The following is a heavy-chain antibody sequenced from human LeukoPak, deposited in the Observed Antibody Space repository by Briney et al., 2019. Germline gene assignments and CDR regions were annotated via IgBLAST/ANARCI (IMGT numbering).Heavy chain of an antibody. D-gene: IGHD3-3*01. CDR1: GGTFSSYA. CDR3: ARAVLEWLWVWFDP. V-gene: IGHV1-69*13. Sequence: RASVKVSCKASGGTFSSYAIGWVRQAPGQGLEWMGGIIPIFGTANYAQKFQGRVTITADESTSTAYLELSSLRSEDTAVYYCARAVLEWLWVWFDPWGQGTLVTVSS. CDR2: IIPIFGTA. J-gene: IGHJ5*02.